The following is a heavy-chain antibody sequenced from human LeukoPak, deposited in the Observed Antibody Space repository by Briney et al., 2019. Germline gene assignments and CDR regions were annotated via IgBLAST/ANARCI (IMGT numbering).Heavy chain of an antibody. Sequence: PGGALKLSCAASGFTFSRYSMNWVRQAPGKGLECVSSISSSSNHIYYADSGKGRFTISRDNAKNSLYLHMNSLRAEDTAVYYCARELVVAATHDYYYGMDVWGQGTTVTVSS. CDR1: GFTFSRYS. D-gene: IGHD2-15*01. CDR2: ISSSSNHI. V-gene: IGHV3-21*01. J-gene: IGHJ6*02. CDR3: ARELVVAATHDYYYGMDV.